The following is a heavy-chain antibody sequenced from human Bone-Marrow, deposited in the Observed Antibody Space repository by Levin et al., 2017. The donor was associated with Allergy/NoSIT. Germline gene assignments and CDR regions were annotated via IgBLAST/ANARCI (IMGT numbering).Heavy chain of an antibody. CDR2: ITSSGDST. J-gene: IGHJ4*02. D-gene: IGHD3-22*01. CDR3: ARDPSRGYYDSSGYSGDH. Sequence: GESLKISCAASGFTFRHYTMNWVRQAPGKGLEWVSCITSSGDSTYYADSVKGRFTISRDNAKNSLYLQLNRLRDEDTAMYYCARDPSRGYYDSSGYSGDHWGQGTLVTVSS. V-gene: IGHV3-48*02. CDR1: GFTFRHYT.